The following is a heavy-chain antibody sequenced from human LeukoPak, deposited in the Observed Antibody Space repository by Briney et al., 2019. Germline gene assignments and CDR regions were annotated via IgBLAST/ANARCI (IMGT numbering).Heavy chain of an antibody. J-gene: IGHJ3*02. Sequence: GGSLRLFCAASGFILSSYDMRWVRQGSAEGLQWVSAIGTAGDTYYQGSVKGRFPITRDNGKNSLYLQMNSLRAGDTALYFYARESNSSPAAFDIWGQGTLVTVSS. V-gene: IGHV3-13*01. CDR2: IGTAGDT. CDR3: ARESNSSPAAFDI. D-gene: IGHD2-2*01. CDR1: GFILSSYD.